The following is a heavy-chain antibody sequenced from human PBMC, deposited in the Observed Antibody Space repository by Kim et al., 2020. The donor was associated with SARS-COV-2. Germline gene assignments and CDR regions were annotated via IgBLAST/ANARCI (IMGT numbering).Heavy chain of an antibody. V-gene: IGHV3-23*01. D-gene: IGHD3-10*01. CDR3: ATGRPRGGFGEFRPPH. CDR2: ISASGAST. CDR1: GFTFSNYA. J-gene: IGHJ4*02. Sequence: GGSLRLSCAASGFTFSNYAMNWVRQAPGKGLEWVSLISASGASTYYADSVKGRFTFSRDNSKNALYLQMNSLRVEDTALYYCATGRPRGGFGEFRPPHWGQGTLVTVSS.